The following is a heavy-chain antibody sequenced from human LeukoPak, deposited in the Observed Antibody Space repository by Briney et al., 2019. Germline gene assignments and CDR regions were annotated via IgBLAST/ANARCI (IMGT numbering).Heavy chain of an antibody. J-gene: IGHJ6*03. CDR1: GFTFTTYW. D-gene: IGHD1-26*01. CDR3: ARDGLVGGALYYYYMDV. CDR2: INQDGTEK. V-gene: IGHV3-7*01. Sequence: GGSLRLSCAASGFTFTTYWMSWVRQLPGKGLEWVANINQDGTEKYYVDSVKGRFTISRDNSKNTLYLQMNSLRAEDTAVYYCARDGLVGGALYYYYMDVWGKGTTVTVSS.